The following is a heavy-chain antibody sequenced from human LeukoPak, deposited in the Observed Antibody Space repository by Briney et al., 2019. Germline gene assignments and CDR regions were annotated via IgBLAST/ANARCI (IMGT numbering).Heavy chain of an antibody. CDR3: ARDRGWEVIDY. V-gene: IGHV4-61*01. D-gene: IGHD1-26*01. J-gene: IGHJ4*02. CDR2: IYYGGGT. CDR1: GGSVSRGYYY. Sequence: SETLSLTCSVSGGSVSRGYYYWSWIRQPPGKELEWIGNIYYGGGTNYNPSLKSRVSISSDTSKNQFSLRLTSVTPADTAVYYCARDRGWEVIDYWGQGTLVTVSS.